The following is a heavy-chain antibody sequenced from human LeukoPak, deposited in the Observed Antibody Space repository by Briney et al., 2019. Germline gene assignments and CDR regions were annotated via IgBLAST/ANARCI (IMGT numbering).Heavy chain of an antibody. D-gene: IGHD2-2*01. CDR3: ARENVDIVVVKSNYYYYYMDV. V-gene: IGHV3-7*01. Sequence: PGGSLRLSCAASGFTFSSYWMSWVRQAPGKGLEWVANIKQGGSEKYYVDSVKGRFTISRDNAKNSLYLQMNSLRAEDTALYYCARENVDIVVVKSNYYYYYMDVWGKGTTVTVSS. CDR1: GFTFSSYW. J-gene: IGHJ6*03. CDR2: IKQGGSEK.